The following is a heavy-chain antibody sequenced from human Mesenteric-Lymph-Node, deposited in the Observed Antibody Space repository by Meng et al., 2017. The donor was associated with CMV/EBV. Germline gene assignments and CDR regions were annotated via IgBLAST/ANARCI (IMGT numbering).Heavy chain of an antibody. V-gene: IGHV3-7*01. CDR2: IKQDGSEK. CDR1: GFTFSSYW. CDR3: ARGGDFWSGYQIDY. D-gene: IGHD3-3*01. J-gene: IGHJ4*02. Sequence: GESLKISCAASGFTFSSYWMNWVRQAPGKGLEWVANIKQDGSEKYYVGSVKGRFTISRDNAKNSLYLQMNSLSAEDTAVYYCARGGDFWSGYQIDYWGQGTLVTVSS.